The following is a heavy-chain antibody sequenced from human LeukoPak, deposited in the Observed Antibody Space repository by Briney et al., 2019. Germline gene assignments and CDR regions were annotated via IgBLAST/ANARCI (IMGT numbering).Heavy chain of an antibody. CDR3: ARGEDGTGDYRPTYFDS. CDR1: GGSISSYY. D-gene: IGHD4-17*01. CDR2: IYTSGST. J-gene: IGHJ4*02. Sequence: SETLSLTCTVSGGSISSYYWSWIRQPAGKGLEWIGRIYTSGSTNYNPSLKSRATISVDTSKKQFSLNLSSVTAADTAVYYCARGEDGTGDYRPTYFDSWGQGMLVTVSS. V-gene: IGHV4-4*07.